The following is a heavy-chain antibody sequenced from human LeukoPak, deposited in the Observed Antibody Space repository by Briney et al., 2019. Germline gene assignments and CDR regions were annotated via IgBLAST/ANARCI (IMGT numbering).Heavy chain of an antibody. D-gene: IGHD3-22*01. J-gene: IGHJ5*02. CDR1: GGSISSYY. Sequence: SETLSLTCTVSGGSISSYYWSWIRQPAGKGLEWIGRIYTSGSTNYNPSLMSRVTMSVDTSKNQFSLKLSSVTAADTAVYYCARGLRYYDSSGYRTGYWFDPWGQGALVAVSS. CDR3: ARGLRYYDSSGYRTGYWFDP. V-gene: IGHV4-4*07. CDR2: IYTSGST.